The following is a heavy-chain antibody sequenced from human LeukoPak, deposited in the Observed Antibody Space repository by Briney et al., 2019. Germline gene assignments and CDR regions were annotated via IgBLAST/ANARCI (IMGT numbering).Heavy chain of an antibody. V-gene: IGHV4-59*10. CDR1: GGSFSGYY. Sequence: SETLSLTCAVYGGSFSGYYWSWLRQPAGKGLEWLGRISASGTVSYNPSLKSRVTISVDTSSNQFSLKLSSVTAADTAVYYCARLYSSSWYGMDVWGQGTTVTVSS. CDR2: ISASGTV. J-gene: IGHJ6*02. D-gene: IGHD6-13*01. CDR3: ARLYSSSWYGMDV.